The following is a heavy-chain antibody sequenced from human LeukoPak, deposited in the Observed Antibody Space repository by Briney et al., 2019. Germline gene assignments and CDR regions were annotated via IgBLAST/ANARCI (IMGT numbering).Heavy chain of an antibody. V-gene: IGHV3-74*01. CDR3: ARVSGPGMNEYFHL. D-gene: IGHD3-10*01. CDR2: INNDGTTT. CDR1: GFTFSGAW. Sequence: GGSLRLSCAASGFTFSGAWLPWVGQAPGKGLVWVSRINNDGTTTKYADSVKGRFTISRDNAKNTLYLQMNSLRAEDTAVYYCARVSGPGMNEYFHLWGQGTLVTVSS. J-gene: IGHJ1*01.